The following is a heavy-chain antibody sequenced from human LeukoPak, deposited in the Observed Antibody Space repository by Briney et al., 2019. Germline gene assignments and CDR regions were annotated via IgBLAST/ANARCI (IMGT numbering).Heavy chain of an antibody. D-gene: IGHD3-10*01. CDR1: GGSFSGYY. CDR3: ARGRLLWFGELSHPDYYYGMDV. CDR2: INHSGST. V-gene: IGHV4-34*01. Sequence: PSETLSLTCAVYGGSFSGYYWSWIRQPPGKGQEWIGEINHSGSTNYNPSLKSRVTISVDTSKNQFSLKLSSVTAADTAVYHCARGRLLWFGELSHPDYYYGMDVWGQGTTVTVSS. J-gene: IGHJ6*02.